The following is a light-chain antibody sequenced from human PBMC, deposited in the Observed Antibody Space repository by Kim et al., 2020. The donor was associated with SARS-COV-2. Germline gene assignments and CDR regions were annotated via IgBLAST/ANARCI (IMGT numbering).Light chain of an antibody. V-gene: IGKV3D-15*01. CDR2: GAS. Sequence: LSGATGERATLAQRARQNSGRNLAWYQQKAGQVPRLLIYGASTRDTGIAARFSGSGSETEFTLTISSLQSDDFAVYYCQQYNALYTFGRGTKLEI. CDR3: QQYNALYT. CDR1: QNSGRN. J-gene: IGKJ2*01.